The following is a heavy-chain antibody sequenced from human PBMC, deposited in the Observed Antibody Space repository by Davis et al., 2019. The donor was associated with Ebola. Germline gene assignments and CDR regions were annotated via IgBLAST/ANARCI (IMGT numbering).Heavy chain of an antibody. Sequence: PGESLKISCAASGFTFSSYGMHWVRQAPGKGLEWVAVIWYDGSNKYYADSVKGRFTISRDNSKNTLYLQMNSLRAEDTAVYYCAREPVLYSSSWYLLDYWGQGTLVTVSS. CDR3: AREPVLYSSSWYLLDY. J-gene: IGHJ4*02. CDR1: GFTFSSYG. D-gene: IGHD6-13*01. CDR2: IWYDGSNK. V-gene: IGHV3-33*01.